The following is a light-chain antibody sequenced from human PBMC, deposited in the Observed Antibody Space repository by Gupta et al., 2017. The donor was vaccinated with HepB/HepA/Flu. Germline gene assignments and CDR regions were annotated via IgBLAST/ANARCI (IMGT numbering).Light chain of an antibody. V-gene: IGKV3-20*01. CDR1: QSVSSSY. Sequence: EIVLTQSPGTLSLSPGERATLYCRASQSVSSSYLAWYQQKPGHAPRLLIYGSSSRATGIPDRFSGSGSGTDFTLTISRLEPEDFAMYYCQQYGTSPPNTFGQGTKLEIE. CDR2: GSS. CDR3: QQYGTSPPNT. J-gene: IGKJ2*01.